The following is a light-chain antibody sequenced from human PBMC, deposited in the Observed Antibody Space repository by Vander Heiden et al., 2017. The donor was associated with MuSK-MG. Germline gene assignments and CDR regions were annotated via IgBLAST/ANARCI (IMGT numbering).Light chain of an antibody. CDR3: QQHGSSPPLT. Sequence: EIVLAQSPGPLSLSPGERATLSCRASQSVSSSYFAWYQQKPGQAPRLLIYGASSRATGIPDRFSGSGSGTDFTLTISRREPEDFAVYYCQQHGSSPPLTFGGGTKVEIK. CDR1: QSVSSSY. CDR2: GAS. J-gene: IGKJ4*02. V-gene: IGKV3-20*01.